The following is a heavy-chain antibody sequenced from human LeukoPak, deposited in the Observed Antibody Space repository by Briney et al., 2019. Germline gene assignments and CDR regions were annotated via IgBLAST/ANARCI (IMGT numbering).Heavy chain of an antibody. Sequence: SETLSLTCAVYGGSFSGYYWSWIRQPPGKGLEWIGEINHSGSTNYNPSLKSRVTISVDTSKNQFSLKLSSVTAADTAVYYCARDLGGGNLFDYWGQGTLVTVSS. J-gene: IGHJ4*02. V-gene: IGHV4-34*09. CDR1: GGSFSGYY. CDR3: ARDLGGGNLFDY. CDR2: INHSGST. D-gene: IGHD4-23*01.